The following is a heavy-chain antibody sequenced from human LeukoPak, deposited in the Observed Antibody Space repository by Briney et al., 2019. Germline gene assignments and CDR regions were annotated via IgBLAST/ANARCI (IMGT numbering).Heavy chain of an antibody. CDR2: IYTVDSDT. Sequence: GESLKISCKGSGYSFTNYWIGLVRQMPGKGLEYMGIIYTVDSDTKYGPSFQGQVTISVDKSINTAYLQWTSLKASDTAMYYCARGGSGWYFDYWGHGSLVTVSS. D-gene: IGHD6-19*01. J-gene: IGHJ4*03. V-gene: IGHV5-51*01. CDR1: GYSFTNYW. CDR3: ARGGSGWYFDY.